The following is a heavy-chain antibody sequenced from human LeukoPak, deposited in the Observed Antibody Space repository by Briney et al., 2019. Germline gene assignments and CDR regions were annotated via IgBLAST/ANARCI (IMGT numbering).Heavy chain of an antibody. V-gene: IGHV3-21*01. CDR2: ISSSSSYI. Sequence: SGGSLRLSCAASGFTFSSYSMNWVRQAPGKGLEWVSSISSSSSYIYYADSVKGRFTISRDNAKNSLYLQMNSLRAEDTAVYYCARAKNGRVGAPPVNWGQGTLVTVSS. D-gene: IGHD1-26*01. CDR1: GFTFSSYS. J-gene: IGHJ4*02. CDR3: ARAKNGRVGAPPVN.